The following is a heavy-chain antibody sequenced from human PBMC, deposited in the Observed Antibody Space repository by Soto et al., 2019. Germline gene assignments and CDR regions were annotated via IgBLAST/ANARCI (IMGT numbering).Heavy chain of an antibody. CDR2: IFADGNT. D-gene: IGHD2-21*01. Sequence: PSETLSLTCVVSGASISTSYWSLVRQPAGKRLQWIGRIFADGNTNSSPSLKGRVSMAIDKSQNQISLQLASVTAAGPATYSCLSDIIVALEYWGQGAQVTVSS. J-gene: IGHJ4*02. CDR1: GASISTSY. CDR3: LSDIIVALEY. V-gene: IGHV4-4*07.